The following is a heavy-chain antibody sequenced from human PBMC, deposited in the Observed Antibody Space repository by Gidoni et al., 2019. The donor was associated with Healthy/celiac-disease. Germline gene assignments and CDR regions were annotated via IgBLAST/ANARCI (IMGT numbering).Heavy chain of an antibody. CDR1: GYTFTSYA. V-gene: IGHV7-4-1*02. Sequence: QVQLVHSGSELKKPGASVTVSCKASGYTFTSYAMNWVRKAPGQVLEWMGWIHTNTGNPTYAQGFTGRFFFSLDTSVSTAYLQISSLKAEDTAVYYCARPDYGDYVFFDYWGQGTLVTVSS. CDR3: ARPDYGDYVFFDY. J-gene: IGHJ4*02. CDR2: IHTNTGNP. D-gene: IGHD4-17*01.